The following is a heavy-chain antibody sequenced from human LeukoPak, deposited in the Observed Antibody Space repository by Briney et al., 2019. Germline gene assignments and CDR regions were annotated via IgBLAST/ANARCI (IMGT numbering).Heavy chain of an antibody. Sequence: GGSLRLSCAASGFTFSSYSMNWVRQAPGKGLEWVSYISSSSSTIYYADSVEGRFTISRDNAKNSLYLQMNSLRAEDTAVYYCAPGGGRPDYWGQGTLVTVSS. CDR2: ISSSSSTI. D-gene: IGHD3-16*01. J-gene: IGHJ4*02. CDR3: APGGGRPDY. CDR1: GFTFSSYS. V-gene: IGHV3-48*01.